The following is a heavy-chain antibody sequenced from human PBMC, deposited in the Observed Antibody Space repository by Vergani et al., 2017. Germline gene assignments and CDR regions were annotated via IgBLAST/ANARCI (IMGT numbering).Heavy chain of an antibody. CDR3: ARDLTVTTYAFDI. V-gene: IGHV4-31*03. J-gene: IGHJ3*02. D-gene: IGHD4-17*01. CDR1: GGSISSGGYY. CDR2: IYYSGST. Sequence: QVQLQESGPGLVEPSQTLSLTCTVSGGSISSGGYYWSWIRQHPGKGLEWIGYIYYSGSTYYNPSLKSRVTISVDTSKNQFSLKLSSVTAADTAVYYCARDLTVTTYAFDIWGQGTMVTVSS.